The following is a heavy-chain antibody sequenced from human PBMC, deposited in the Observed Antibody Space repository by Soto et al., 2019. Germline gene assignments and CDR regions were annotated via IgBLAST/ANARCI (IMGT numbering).Heavy chain of an antibody. Sequence: SETMSLTCSLSGGSIDSGGYSWSWIRQPPGKGLEWIGYIYHSGSTYYNPSLKSRVTISVDTSKNQFSLKLSSVTAADTAVYYCARVWGGAFDIWGQGTMVT. J-gene: IGHJ3*02. CDR3: ARVWGGAFDI. CDR1: GGSIDSGGYS. V-gene: IGHV4-30-2*01. D-gene: IGHD3-10*01. CDR2: IYHSGST.